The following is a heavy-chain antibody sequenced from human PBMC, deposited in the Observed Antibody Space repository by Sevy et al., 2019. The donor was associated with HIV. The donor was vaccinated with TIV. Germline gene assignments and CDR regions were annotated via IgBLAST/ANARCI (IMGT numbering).Heavy chain of an antibody. J-gene: IGHJ5*02. D-gene: IGHD3-3*01. CDR2: FDPEDGET. CDR1: GYTLTELS. V-gene: IGHV1-24*01. Sequence: ASVKVSCKVSGYTLTELSMHWVRQAPGKGLEWMGGFDPEDGETIYAQKFQGRVTMTENTSTDTAYMELSSLRSEDTAVYYCATDRKYYDFWSGTHYYNRFDPWGQGTLVTVSS. CDR3: ATDRKYYDFWSGTHYYNRFDP.